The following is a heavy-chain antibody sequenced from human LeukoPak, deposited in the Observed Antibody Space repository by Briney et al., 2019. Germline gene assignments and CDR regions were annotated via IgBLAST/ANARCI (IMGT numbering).Heavy chain of an antibody. CDR1: GFTFSNAW. CDR2: IKSNSDGGTT. CDR3: TTQGYYYDSSGQFDY. J-gene: IGHJ4*02. Sequence: GGSLRLSCAASGFTFSNAWMSWVRQAPGKGLEWVGRIKSNSDGGTTDYAAPVKGRFTISRDDSKNTLYLQMNSLKAEDTAVYDCTTQGYYYDSSGQFDYWGQGTLVTVSS. D-gene: IGHD3-22*01. V-gene: IGHV3-15*01.